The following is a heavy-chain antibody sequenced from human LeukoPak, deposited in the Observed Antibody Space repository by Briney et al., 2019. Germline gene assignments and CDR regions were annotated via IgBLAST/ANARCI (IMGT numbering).Heavy chain of an antibody. D-gene: IGHD6-6*01. CDR1: GYSFTDLS. Sequence: GASVKVSCKVSGYSFTDLSMHWVRQAPGKGLEWMGGFNPKSGGTSYAQKFQGRVTMTRDTSIATAYMELSRLRSEDTAVYYCATELRASSSRVRAFDIWGQGTMVTVSS. V-gene: IGHV1-2*02. J-gene: IGHJ3*02. CDR2: FNPKSGGT. CDR3: ATELRASSSRVRAFDI.